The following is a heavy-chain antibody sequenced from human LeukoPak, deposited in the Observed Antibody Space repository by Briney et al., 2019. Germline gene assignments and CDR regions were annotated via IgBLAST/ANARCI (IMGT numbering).Heavy chain of an antibody. V-gene: IGHV4-4*02. D-gene: IGHD4-17*01. CDR2: IYHSGST. Sequence: SETLSLTCAVSGGPISSSNWWSSVRQPPGKGLEWIGEIYHSGSTNYNPSLKSRVTISVDKSKNQFSLKLSSVTAADTAVYYCAAGLNDYGDYDLDYWGQGTLVTVSS. J-gene: IGHJ4*02. CDR3: AAGLNDYGDYDLDY. CDR1: GGPISSSNW.